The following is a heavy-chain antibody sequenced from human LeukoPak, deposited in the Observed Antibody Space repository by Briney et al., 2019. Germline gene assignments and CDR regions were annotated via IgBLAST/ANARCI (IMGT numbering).Heavy chain of an antibody. CDR3: ARGHSYYDYVWGSYRYGYMGDY. CDR1: GGSFSGYY. CDR2: INHSGST. Sequence: PSETLSLTCAVYGGSFSGYYWSWIRQPPGKGLEWIGEINHSGSTNYNPSLKSRVTISVDTSKNQFSLKLSSVTAADTAVYYCARGHSYYDYVWGSYRYGYMGDYWGQGTLVTVPT. D-gene: IGHD3-16*02. J-gene: IGHJ4*02. V-gene: IGHV4-34*01.